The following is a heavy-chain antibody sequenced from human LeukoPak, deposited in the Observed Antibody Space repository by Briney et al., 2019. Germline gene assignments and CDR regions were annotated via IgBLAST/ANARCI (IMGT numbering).Heavy chain of an antibody. V-gene: IGHV3-7*05. CDR3: ARVGYDFWSGYPYYFDY. CDR1: GFTFSSYG. J-gene: IGHJ4*02. Sequence: GGSLILSCAASGFTFSSYGMSWVRQAPGKGLEWLASIKQDGSEKYYVDSVKGRFTISRDKAKNSLYLKMNSLRAEDTAVYYCARVGYDFWSGYPYYFDYWGQGTLVTVSS. D-gene: IGHD3-3*01. CDR2: IKQDGSEK.